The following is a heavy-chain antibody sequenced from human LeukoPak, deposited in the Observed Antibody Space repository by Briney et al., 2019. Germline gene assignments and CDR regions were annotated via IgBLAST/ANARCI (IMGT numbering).Heavy chain of an antibody. V-gene: IGHV4-38-2*02. J-gene: IGHJ5*02. Sequence: SETLSLTCTVSGYSINSAFYWGWIRVPPGKGLEWIGSVFHRGTTYYNSSLKSRANISIDTSKNQFSLKLNSLTAEDTAMYYCVRDGYYGSGSPGWFGPWGPGALVIVSA. CDR1: GYSINSAFY. CDR3: VRDGYYGSGSPGWFGP. D-gene: IGHD3-10*01. CDR2: VFHRGTT.